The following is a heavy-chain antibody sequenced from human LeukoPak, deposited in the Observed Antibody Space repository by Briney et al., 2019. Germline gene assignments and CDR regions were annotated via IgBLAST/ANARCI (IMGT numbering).Heavy chain of an antibody. D-gene: IGHD3-22*01. Sequence: GASVKVSCKASGYTFTSYYMHWVRQAPGQGLEWMGIINPSGGSTSYAQKFQGRVTMTRDTSTSTVYMELSSLRSEDTAVYYCARSSITMTVVVITAPPDYWGQGTLVTVSS. CDR1: GYTFTSYY. V-gene: IGHV1-46*01. J-gene: IGHJ4*02. CDR2: INPSGGST. CDR3: ARSSITMTVVVITAPPDY.